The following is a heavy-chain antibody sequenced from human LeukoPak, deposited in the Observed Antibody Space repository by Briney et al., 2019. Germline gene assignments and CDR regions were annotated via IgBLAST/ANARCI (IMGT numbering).Heavy chain of an antibody. CDR2: IIPIFGTA. CDR1: GGTFSSYA. D-gene: IGHD3-22*01. Sequence: ASVKVSCKASGGTFSSYAISWVRQAPGQGLEWMGGIIPIFGTANYAQKFQGRVTITTDESTSIAYMELSSLRSEDTAVYYCSYYYDSSGYLSAFDYWGQGTLVTVSS. J-gene: IGHJ4*02. V-gene: IGHV1-69*05. CDR3: SYYYDSSGYLSAFDY.